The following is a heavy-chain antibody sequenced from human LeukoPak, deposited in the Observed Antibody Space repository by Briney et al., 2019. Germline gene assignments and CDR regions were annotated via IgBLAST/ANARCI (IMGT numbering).Heavy chain of an antibody. Sequence: SETLSLTCTVSGGSTSSGHFFWSWIRQPAGKGLEWIGRIYPNGTTNYNPSLKGRVTISMDTSRNYFSLRVTSVTAADTAVYYCARVRGYCSSTICYRYYFDYWGQGTLVTVSS. CDR1: GGSTSSGHFF. CDR2: IYPNGTT. J-gene: IGHJ4*02. V-gene: IGHV4-61*02. D-gene: IGHD2-2*01. CDR3: ARVRGYCSSTICYRYYFDY.